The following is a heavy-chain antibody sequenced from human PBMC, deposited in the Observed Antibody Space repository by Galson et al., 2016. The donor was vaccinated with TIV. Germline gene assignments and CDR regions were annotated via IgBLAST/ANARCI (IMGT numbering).Heavy chain of an antibody. CDR1: GDTFSNFA. J-gene: IGHJ6*04. V-gene: IGHV1-69*13. D-gene: IGHD3-9*01. Sequence: SVKVSCKASGDTFSNFAISWVRQAPGHGLEWVGGIIPITGSVNYAQKFQGRVTITADESTSTAYMDLSSLRSDDTAVYYCARGAYSDYLSWRGLLTVYYSNLDDWGTGTTVTVFS. CDR2: IIPITGSV. CDR3: ARGAYSDYLSWRGLLTVYYSNLDD.